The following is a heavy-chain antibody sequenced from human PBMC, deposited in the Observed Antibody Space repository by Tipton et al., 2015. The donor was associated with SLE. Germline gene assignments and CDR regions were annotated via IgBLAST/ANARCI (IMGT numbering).Heavy chain of an antibody. Sequence: TLSLTCTVSDGSIRSTNYYWGWIRQPPGKGLEWIGYIFHSGRTSYNPSLGSRVTISVDTSKNQLSLNLSSVTAADTAVYYCARQNGYCSRGVCYGAAVAGLLDYWGQGTLVTVSS. CDR3: ARQNGYCSRGVCYGAAVAGLLDY. CDR1: DGSIRSTNYY. D-gene: IGHD2-8*02. V-gene: IGHV4-61*05. CDR2: IFHSGRT. J-gene: IGHJ4*02.